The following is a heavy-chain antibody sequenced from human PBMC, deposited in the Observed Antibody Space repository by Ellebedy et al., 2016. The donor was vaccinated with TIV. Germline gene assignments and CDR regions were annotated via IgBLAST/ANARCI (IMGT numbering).Heavy chain of an antibody. V-gene: IGHV3-23*01. CDR3: AKEVSGSGDLNFDY. J-gene: IGHJ4*02. CDR2: INGSGDST. CDR1: GFTFRSYA. D-gene: IGHD3-10*01. Sequence: PGGSLRLSCAASGFTFRSYAMSWVRQAPGKGLEWVSGINGSGDSTYFADSVKGRFTISRDSSKNTLYLQMNSLRAEDTAVYYCAKEVSGSGDLNFDYWGQGTLVTVSS.